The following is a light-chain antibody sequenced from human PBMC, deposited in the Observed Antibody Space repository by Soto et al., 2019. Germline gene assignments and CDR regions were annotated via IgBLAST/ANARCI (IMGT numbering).Light chain of an antibody. CDR3: QQYKSFPLT. CDR1: QSISSW. J-gene: IGKJ4*02. CDR2: DAS. Sequence: DIQMTQSPSTLSASVGDRVTSTCRATQSISSWFAWYQQKPGKAPKLLSYDASSLESGVPSRFSGSGSGTEFTLTISSLQPDDFATYYCQQYKSFPLTFGGGTKVEIK. V-gene: IGKV1-5*01.